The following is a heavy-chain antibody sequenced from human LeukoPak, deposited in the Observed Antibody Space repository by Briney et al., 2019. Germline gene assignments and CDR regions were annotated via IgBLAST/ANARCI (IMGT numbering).Heavy chain of an antibody. D-gene: IGHD3-22*01. Sequence: GGSLRLSCAASGLSFSTYSMNWVRQAPGKGLEWISYITRTSDTIYYADSVKGRFTISRDNAKNSLYLQMHSLRAEDTAVYYCARERTGYDASGFLDSWGQGTLVTVSS. V-gene: IGHV3-48*01. CDR1: GLSFSTYS. CDR2: ITRTSDTI. J-gene: IGHJ4*02. CDR3: ARERTGYDASGFLDS.